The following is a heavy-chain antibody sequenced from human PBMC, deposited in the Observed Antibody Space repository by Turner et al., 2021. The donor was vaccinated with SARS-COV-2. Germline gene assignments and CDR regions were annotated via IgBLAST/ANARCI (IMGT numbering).Heavy chain of an antibody. D-gene: IGHD3-10*01. CDR1: GFTFSNYA. Sequence: EVQLLESGGGLVQPGGSLRLSCAASGFTFSNYAMTWVRQAPGKGLEWVSGIRGSGDSTFYADSVKGRFTISRDNSKHTLFLQMNSLRAEDTAVYYCTTVARWSLEYWGQGTLVTVSS. V-gene: IGHV3-23*01. CDR2: IRGSGDST. CDR3: TTVARWSLEY. J-gene: IGHJ4*02.